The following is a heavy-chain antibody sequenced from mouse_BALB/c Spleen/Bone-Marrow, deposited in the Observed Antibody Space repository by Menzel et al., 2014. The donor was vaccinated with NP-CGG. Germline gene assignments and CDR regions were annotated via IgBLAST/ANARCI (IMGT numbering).Heavy chain of an antibody. CDR3: GLRSAMDY. CDR1: GFTFSSCG. CDR2: INSNGGST. D-gene: IGHD6-5*01. J-gene: IGHJ4*01. V-gene: IGHV5-6-3*01. Sequence: EVKLVESGGGLVQPGGSLKLSCAASGFTFSSCGMSWVRQTPDKRLELVATINSNGGSTYYPDSVKGRFTISRDNAKNTLYLQMSSLKSEDTAMYYCGLRSAMDYWGQGTSVTVSS.